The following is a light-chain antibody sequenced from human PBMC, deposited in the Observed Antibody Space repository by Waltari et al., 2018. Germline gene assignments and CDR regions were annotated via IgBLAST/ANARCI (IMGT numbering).Light chain of an antibody. Sequence: DIVMTQSPDSLSASVGDRVTITCRASQTISSYLNWYQQKPGKAPKLLIYAASSLQSGVPSRFSGSGSGPDFTLTISSLQPEDFATYYCQQSYSSPWTFGQGTKVEV. CDR1: QTISSY. V-gene: IGKV1-39*01. CDR3: QQSYSSPWT. J-gene: IGKJ1*01. CDR2: AAS.